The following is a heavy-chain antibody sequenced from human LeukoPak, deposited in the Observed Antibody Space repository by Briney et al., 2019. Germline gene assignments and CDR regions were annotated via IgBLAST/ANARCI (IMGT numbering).Heavy chain of an antibody. J-gene: IGHJ4*02. CDR3: ARIPNQSKYSIGNY. D-gene: IGHD1-14*01. Sequence: PSEILSLTCTVSGVSISSGGYYWSWIRQHSGKGLEWIGYIYHTGSTYYNPSLKSRVTISVDTSKNHFSLNLISVTAADTAVYYCARIPNQSKYSIGNYWGQGTLVTVSS. CDR1: GVSISSGGYY. CDR2: IYHTGST. V-gene: IGHV4-31*03.